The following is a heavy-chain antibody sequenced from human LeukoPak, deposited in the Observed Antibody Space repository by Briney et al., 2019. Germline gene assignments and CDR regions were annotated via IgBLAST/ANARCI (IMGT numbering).Heavy chain of an antibody. V-gene: IGHV4-4*02. CDR3: ASGDSSGWSYEHDY. CDR2: IYHSGNT. D-gene: IGHD6-19*01. Sequence: KPSGTLSLTCAVSGGSISSNNWWSWVRQPPGRGLECIGEIYHSGNTKYNPSLKSRVTISVDKSNNQFSLKLTSVTAADTAVYFCASGDSSGWSYEHDYWGQGTQVTVSS. CDR1: GGSISSNNW. J-gene: IGHJ4*02.